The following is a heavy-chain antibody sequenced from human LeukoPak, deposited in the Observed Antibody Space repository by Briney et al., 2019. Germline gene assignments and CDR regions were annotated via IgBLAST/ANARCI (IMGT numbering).Heavy chain of an antibody. Sequence: PGRSLRLSCAASGFTFDDYAMHWVRQAPGKGLEWVSGISWNSGSIGYADSVNGRFTISRDNAKNSLYLQMNSLRAEDMALYYCAKAKGGYCSSTSCPPNDAFDIWGQGTMVTVSS. CDR2: ISWNSGSI. CDR1: GFTFDDYA. D-gene: IGHD2-2*01. J-gene: IGHJ3*02. V-gene: IGHV3-9*03. CDR3: AKAKGGYCSSTSCPPNDAFDI.